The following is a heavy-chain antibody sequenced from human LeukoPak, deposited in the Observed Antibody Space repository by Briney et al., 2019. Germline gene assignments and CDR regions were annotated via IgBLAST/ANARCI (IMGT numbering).Heavy chain of an antibody. Sequence: PGGSLRLSCAASGFTFSSYEMNWVRQAPGKGLEWVSYMTSSGSIIYYADSVKGRFTISRDNAKNSLYLQMNSLRAEDTAVYYCARDPVGATTPDCWGQGALVTVSS. CDR3: ARDPVGATTPDC. CDR1: GFTFSSYE. D-gene: IGHD1-26*01. V-gene: IGHV3-48*03. J-gene: IGHJ4*02. CDR2: MTSSGSII.